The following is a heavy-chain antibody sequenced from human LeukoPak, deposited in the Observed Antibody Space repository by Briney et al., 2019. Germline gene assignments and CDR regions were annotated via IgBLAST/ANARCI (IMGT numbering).Heavy chain of an antibody. V-gene: IGHV3-9*03. D-gene: IGHD5-18*01. CDR3: AKDIGEAYSYGPGFDY. CDR2: ISWNSGSI. CDR1: GFTFDNYA. Sequence: GGSLRLSCAASGFTFDNYAMHWVRQAPGKGLEWVSGISWNSGSIGYADSVKGRFTISRDNAKNSLYLQMNSLRAEDMALYYCAKDIGEAYSYGPGFDYWGQGTLVTVSS. J-gene: IGHJ4*02.